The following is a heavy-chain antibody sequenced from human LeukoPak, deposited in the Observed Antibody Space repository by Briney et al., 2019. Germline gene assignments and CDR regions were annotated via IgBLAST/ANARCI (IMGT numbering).Heavy chain of an antibody. CDR3: AVYSDFWSGSLYYFDY. J-gene: IGHJ4*02. V-gene: IGHV4-39*02. CDR1: GASISSSGYC. D-gene: IGHD3-3*01. CDR2: IYYSGST. Sequence: SQTLSPTRRVSGASISSSGYCWGWPRHPPGKGLEWTGSIYYSGSTFYNLSLKSRVTISVDTSKNHFSLKLSSVTAADTAVYYCAVYSDFWSGSLYYFDYWGQGTLVTVSS.